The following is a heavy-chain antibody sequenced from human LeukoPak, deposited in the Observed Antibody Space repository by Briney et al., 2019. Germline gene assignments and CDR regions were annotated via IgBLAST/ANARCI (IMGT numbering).Heavy chain of an antibody. Sequence: GESLKISCKGSGYSFTSYWIVWVRQMPGKGLEWMGIIYPGDSDTRYSPSFQGQVTISADKSISTAYLQWSSLKASDTAMYYCARQAPLHCSGGSCFGYWGQGTLVTVSS. V-gene: IGHV5-51*01. CDR1: GYSFTSYW. J-gene: IGHJ4*02. CDR2: IYPGDSDT. CDR3: ARQAPLHCSGGSCFGY. D-gene: IGHD2-15*01.